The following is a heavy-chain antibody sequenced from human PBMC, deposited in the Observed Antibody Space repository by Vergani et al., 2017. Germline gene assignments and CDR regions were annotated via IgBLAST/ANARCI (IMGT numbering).Heavy chain of an antibody. CDR3: ARMWETTVMANYYYDGMDV. V-gene: IGHV1-69*02. D-gene: IGHD4-11*01. CDR1: GGTFSSYT. Sequence: QVQLVQSGAEVKKPGSSVKVSCKASGGTFSSYTISWVRQAPGQGLEWMGRIIPILGIANYAQKFQGRVTITADKSTSTAYMELSSLRSEDTAVYYCARMWETTVMANYYYDGMDVWGQGP. J-gene: IGHJ6*02. CDR2: IIPILGIA.